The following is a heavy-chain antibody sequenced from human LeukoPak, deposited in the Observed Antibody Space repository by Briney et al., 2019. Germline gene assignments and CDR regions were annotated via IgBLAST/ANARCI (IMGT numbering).Heavy chain of an antibody. V-gene: IGHV3-48*04. CDR2: ISSSSSTI. J-gene: IGHJ4*02. D-gene: IGHD1-26*01. Sequence: PGGSLRLSCAASGFTFSSYSMNWVRQAPGKGLEWVSYISSSSSTIYSADSVKGRLTISRDNAKNSLYLQMNSLRAEDTAVYYCARVDGWELSYDDYWGQGTLVTVSS. CDR1: GFTFSSYS. CDR3: ARVDGWELSYDDY.